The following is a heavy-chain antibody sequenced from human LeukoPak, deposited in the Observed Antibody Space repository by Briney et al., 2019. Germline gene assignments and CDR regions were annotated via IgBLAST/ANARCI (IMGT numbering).Heavy chain of an antibody. CDR1: GFTFSGYA. D-gene: IGHD6-6*01. CDR3: GRVGGRSKAAKGDAFDI. J-gene: IGHJ3*02. Sequence: GGSRRLSCAVSGFTFSGYAMSWVRQAPGKGLEWVSSISSGSTYMYYADSVKGRFTISRDNAQNSMYLQMNSLRAEDTAVYYCGRVGGRSKAAKGDAFDIWGQGTMVVVSS. V-gene: IGHV3-21*01. CDR2: ISSGSTYM.